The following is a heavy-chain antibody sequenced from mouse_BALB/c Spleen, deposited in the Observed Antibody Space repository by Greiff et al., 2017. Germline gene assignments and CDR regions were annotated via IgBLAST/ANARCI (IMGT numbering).Heavy chain of an antibody. V-gene: IGHV14-3*02. CDR3: ARSGYYDYDYFDY. CDR2: IDPANGNT. D-gene: IGHD2-4*01. J-gene: IGHJ2*01. Sequence: EVQLQQSGAELVKPGASVKLSCTASGFNIKDTYMHWVKQRPEQGLEWIGRIDPANGNTKYDPKFQGKATITADTSSNTAYLQLSSLTSEDTAVYYCARSGYYDYDYFDYWGQGTTLTVSS. CDR1: GFNIKDTY.